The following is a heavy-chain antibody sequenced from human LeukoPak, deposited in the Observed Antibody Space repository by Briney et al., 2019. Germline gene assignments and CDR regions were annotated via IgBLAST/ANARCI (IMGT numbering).Heavy chain of an antibody. CDR1: GFTFSGYT. V-gene: IGHV3-53*01. D-gene: IGHD6-19*01. J-gene: IGHJ4*02. Sequence: PGGSLRLSCTVSGFTFSGYTMHWVRQAPGKGLEWVSVIYSVGGTYYADSVRGRFTISRDNSKNMLYLQMNSLRAEDTAVYYCARDTPAGDFEYWGQGTLVTVSS. CDR3: ARDTPAGDFEY. CDR2: IYSVGGT.